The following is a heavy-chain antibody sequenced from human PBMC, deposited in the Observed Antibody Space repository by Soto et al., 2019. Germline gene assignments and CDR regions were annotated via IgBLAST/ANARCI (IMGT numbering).Heavy chain of an antibody. D-gene: IGHD2-15*01. CDR3: ARDKVVAAANYYYYYYMDV. Sequence: QVQLQESGPGLVKPSGTLSLTCAVSSGSISSSNWWSWVRQPPGKGLEWIGEIYHSGSTNYNPSLNRGVAMSVDKAKNQFSLKLSCVAAADTAVYYCARDKVVAAANYYYYYYMDVWGKGTTVTVSS. CDR2: IYHSGST. V-gene: IGHV4-4*02. J-gene: IGHJ6*03. CDR1: SGSISSSNW.